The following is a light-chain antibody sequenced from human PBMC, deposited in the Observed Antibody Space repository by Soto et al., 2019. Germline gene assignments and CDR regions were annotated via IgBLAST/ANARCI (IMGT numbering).Light chain of an antibody. CDR3: RQRSNWPPLT. CDR2: DAS. V-gene: IGKV3-11*01. J-gene: IGKJ4*01. CDR1: QSVGRY. Sequence: EIVLTQSPATLSLSPGETGTLSCRASQSVGRYLDWYKQKPGQAPRLLIYDASNRATGIPARLSCSGSGTDFTLTISSLEPEDIAVYYCRQRSNWPPLTFGGGTKVEIK.